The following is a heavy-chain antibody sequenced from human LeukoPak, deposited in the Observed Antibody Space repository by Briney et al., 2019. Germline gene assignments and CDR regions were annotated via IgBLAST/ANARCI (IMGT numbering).Heavy chain of an antibody. CDR3: AISLGYYDSSALDY. V-gene: IGHV1-18*01. J-gene: IGHJ4*02. CDR2: ISAYNGNT. Sequence: GASVKVSCKASGYTFTSYGISWVRQAPGQGLEWMGWISAYNGNTNYAQKLQGRVTMTTDTSTSTAYMELRSLRSDDTAVYYCAISLGYYDSSALDYWGQGTLATVSS. D-gene: IGHD3-22*01. CDR1: GYTFTSYG.